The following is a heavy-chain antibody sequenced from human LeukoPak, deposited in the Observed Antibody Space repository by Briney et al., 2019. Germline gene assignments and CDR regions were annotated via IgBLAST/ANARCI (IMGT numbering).Heavy chain of an antibody. V-gene: IGHV4-59*01. CDR2: IYYSGST. Sequence: SETLSLTCAVSGGSISSYYWSWIRQPPGKGLEWIGYIYYSGSTNYNPSLKSRVTISVETSKNEFSLKLRSVTAADTAVYYCARDGMVRGVLRARSDYWGQGTLVTVSS. CDR3: ARDGMVRGVLRARSDY. D-gene: IGHD3-10*01. J-gene: IGHJ4*02. CDR1: GGSISSYY.